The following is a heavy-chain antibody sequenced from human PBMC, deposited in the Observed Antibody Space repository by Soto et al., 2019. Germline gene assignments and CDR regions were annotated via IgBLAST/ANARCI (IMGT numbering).Heavy chain of an antibody. CDR1: GFTFSPHA. V-gene: IGHV3-30-3*01. D-gene: IGHD5-18*01. Sequence: PGGSLRLSCAASGFTFSPHAMHWVRQGPGKGLEWVAVISYEGSNKYYADSVKGRFTISRDNSKNTMYLQMNSLRAEDTAVYYCARERNTGYDYSYYYGMDGWGQGTTVTVSS. J-gene: IGHJ6*02. CDR3: ARERNTGYDYSYYYGMDG. CDR2: ISYEGSNK.